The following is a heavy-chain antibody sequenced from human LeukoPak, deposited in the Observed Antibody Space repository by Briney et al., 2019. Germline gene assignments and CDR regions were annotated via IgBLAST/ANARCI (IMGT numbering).Heavy chain of an antibody. Sequence: GGSLRLSCAASGFTFSTFAMIWVRQPPGKGLEWVSSIFPSGGEIHYADSVRGRFTISRDNSKSTLSLQMNSLRAEDTATYYCATYRQVLLPFESWGQGTLVTVSS. J-gene: IGHJ4*02. CDR3: ATYRQVLLPFES. V-gene: IGHV3-23*01. CDR2: IFPSGGEI. D-gene: IGHD5-18*01. CDR1: GFTFSTFA.